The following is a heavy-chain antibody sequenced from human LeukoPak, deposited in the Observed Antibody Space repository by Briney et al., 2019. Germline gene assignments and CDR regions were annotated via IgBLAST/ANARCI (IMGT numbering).Heavy chain of an antibody. J-gene: IGHJ3*01. CDR1: GDSVSSTGYY. CDR2: IYYSGST. CDR3: AKAGARYSHGSGLYAFDV. V-gene: IGHV4-39*01. D-gene: IGHD3-22*01. Sequence: SETLSLTCTVSGDSVSSTGYYWGWIRQPPGKGLEWIGTIYYSGSTYYNPSLKSRVTMSEDTSRNQSSLRLSSVNAADTAVYYCAKAGARYSHGSGLYAFDVWGQGTMVTVSS.